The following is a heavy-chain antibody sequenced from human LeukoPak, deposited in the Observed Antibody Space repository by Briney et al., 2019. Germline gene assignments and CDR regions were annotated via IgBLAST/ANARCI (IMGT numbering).Heavy chain of an antibody. D-gene: IGHD6-13*01. CDR1: GGSFSGYY. J-gene: IGHJ6*03. CDR2: IYYSGST. Sequence: SETLSLTCAVYGGSFSGYYWSWIRQPPGKGLEWIGYIYYSGSTNYNPSLKSRVTISVDTSKNQFSLKLSSVTAADTAVYYCAREGWGSSDHSYYYYMDVWGKGTTVTVSS. V-gene: IGHV4-59*01. CDR3: AREGWGSSDHSYYYYMDV.